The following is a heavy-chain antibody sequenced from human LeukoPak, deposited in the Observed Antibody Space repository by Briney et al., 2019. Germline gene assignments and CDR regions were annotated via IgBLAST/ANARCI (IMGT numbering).Heavy chain of an antibody. J-gene: IGHJ6*03. CDR3: ARDAQWLVPEGYYYYMDV. Sequence: PGGSLRLSCAGSGFTFSRYNMNWFRQAPGKGLERVSSISSRSSYIFYADSVKGRFTISRDNAKNSLYLQTNSLGAEDTAVYYCARDAQWLVPEGYYYYMDVWGKGTTVTVSS. CDR2: ISSRSSYI. V-gene: IGHV3-21*01. CDR1: GFTFSRYN. D-gene: IGHD6-19*01.